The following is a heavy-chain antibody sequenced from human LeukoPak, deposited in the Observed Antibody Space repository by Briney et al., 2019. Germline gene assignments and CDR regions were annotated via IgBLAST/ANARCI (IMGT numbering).Heavy chain of an antibody. CDR1: GVSIDGSDYY. V-gene: IGHV4-30-4*01. J-gene: IGHJ4*02. CDR3: ARDYFGLGGIDS. CDR2: IYYRGGT. D-gene: IGHD3-16*01. Sequence: SETLSLTCTVSGVSIDGSDYYWSWIRQPPGKGLEWIGFIYYRGGTSYNPSLNSRLFISVDTSKSQFSLKLTSVTAADTAVYYCARDYFGLGGIDSWGQGALVTVSS.